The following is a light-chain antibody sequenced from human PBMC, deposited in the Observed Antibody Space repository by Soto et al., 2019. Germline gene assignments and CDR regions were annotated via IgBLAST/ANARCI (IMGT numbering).Light chain of an antibody. J-gene: IGLJ2*01. V-gene: IGLV5-45*03. CDR3: MFWHINAVV. CDR1: SGINVAIYR. Sequence: QLVLTQPSSLSASPGASASLTCTMHSGINVAIYRIYWYQQKPGSPPQFLLWYKSDSDKQQGSGVPSRFSGSKDVSATAGILLISGLQSEDEADYYSMFWHINAVVFGGGTKLTVL. CDR2: YKSDSDK.